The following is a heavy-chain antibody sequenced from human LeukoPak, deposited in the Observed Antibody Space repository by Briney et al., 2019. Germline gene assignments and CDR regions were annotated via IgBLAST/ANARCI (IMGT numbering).Heavy chain of an antibody. V-gene: IGHV3-7*03. CDR1: GFTFSSYW. CDR3: AKGPPGRWLDY. CDR2: IKQGGSEK. Sequence: PGGSLRLSCAASGFTFSSYWMSWVRQAPGKGLEWVANIKQGGSEKYYVDSVKGRFTISRDNAKNSLYLQMNSLRAEDTAVYYCAKGPPGRWLDYWGQGTLVTVSS. J-gene: IGHJ4*02. D-gene: IGHD4-23*01.